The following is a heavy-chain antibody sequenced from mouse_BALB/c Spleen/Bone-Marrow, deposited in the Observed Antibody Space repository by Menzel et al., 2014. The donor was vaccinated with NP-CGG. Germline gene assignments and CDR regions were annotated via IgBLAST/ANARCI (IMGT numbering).Heavy chain of an antibody. D-gene: IGHD6-1*01. V-gene: IGHV7-3*02. CDR2: IRNKANGYTT. J-gene: IGHJ2*01. CDR1: GFTFTDYY. CDR3: ARYILHLDY. Sequence: VQLKQSGGDLVQPGGSLRLSCTTSGFTFTDYYVSWVRQPPGKALEWLGFIRNKANGYTTEYSASVKGRFTISRDNSQSILYLQMNTLRAEDSATYYCARYILHLDYWGQGTTLTVSS.